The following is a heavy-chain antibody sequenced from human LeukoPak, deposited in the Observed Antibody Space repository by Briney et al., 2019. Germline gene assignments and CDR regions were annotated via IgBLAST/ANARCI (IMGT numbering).Heavy chain of an antibody. Sequence: ASVKVSCKASGGTFSSYAISWVRQAPGQGLEWMGGIIPIFGTANYAQKFQGRVTITADESTSTAYMELSSLRSEDTAVYYCAREGGYDILTGYYLTYFDYWGQGTLVTVSS. CDR1: GGTFSSYA. J-gene: IGHJ4*02. CDR2: IIPIFGTA. V-gene: IGHV1-69*13. CDR3: AREGGYDILTGYYLTYFDY. D-gene: IGHD3-9*01.